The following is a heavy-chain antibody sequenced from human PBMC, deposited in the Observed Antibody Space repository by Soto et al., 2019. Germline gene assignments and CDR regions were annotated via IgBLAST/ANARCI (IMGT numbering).Heavy chain of an antibody. D-gene: IGHD6-13*01. Sequence: SETLSLTCTVSGGSISSYYWSWIRQPPGKGLEWIGYIYYSGSTNYNPSLKSRVTISVDTSKNQFSLKLSSVTAADTAVYYCARDSMGYSSSWKYNWFDPWGQGTLVTVSS. J-gene: IGHJ5*02. CDR2: IYYSGST. CDR3: ARDSMGYSSSWKYNWFDP. CDR1: GGSISSYY. V-gene: IGHV4-59*01.